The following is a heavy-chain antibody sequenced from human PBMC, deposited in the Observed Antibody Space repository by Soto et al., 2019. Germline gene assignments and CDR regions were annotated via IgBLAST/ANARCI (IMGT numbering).Heavy chain of an antibody. Sequence: SETLSLTCAVYGGSFSGYYWSWIRQPPGKGLEWIGEINHSGSTNYNPSLKSRVTISVDTSKNQFSLKLSSVTAADTAVYYCARGHRSDYDFWSGYPAHFDYWGQGTLVTVSS. CDR3: ARGHRSDYDFWSGYPAHFDY. CDR2: INHSGST. J-gene: IGHJ4*02. D-gene: IGHD3-3*01. CDR1: GGSFSGYY. V-gene: IGHV4-34*01.